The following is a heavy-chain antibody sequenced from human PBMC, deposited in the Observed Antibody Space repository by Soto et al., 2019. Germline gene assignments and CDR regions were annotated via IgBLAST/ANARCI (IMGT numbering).Heavy chain of an antibody. CDR1: GYTFTSYY. Sequence: QVQLVQSGAEVKKPGASVKVSCKASGYTFTSYYMHWVRQAPGQGLEWMGIINPSGGSTSYAQKFQGRVNMTRDTSTSTVYMELSSLRSEDTAVYYCAREPAVLRYFDSPGRYYGMDVWGQGPKVTVSS. J-gene: IGHJ6*02. CDR3: AREPAVLRYFDSPGRYYGMDV. D-gene: IGHD3-9*01. CDR2: INPSGGST. V-gene: IGHV1-46*01.